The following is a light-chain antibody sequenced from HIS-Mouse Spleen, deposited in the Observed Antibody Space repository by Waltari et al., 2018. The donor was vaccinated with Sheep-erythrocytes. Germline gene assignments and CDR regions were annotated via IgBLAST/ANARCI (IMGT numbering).Light chain of an antibody. Sequence: QSVLTQPPSVSAAPGQKVTISCSGSSSNIGNNYVSWYQQLPGTAPKLLISDNNKRPSGSPDRFSGSKSGTSATLGITGLQTGDEADYYCGTWDSSLSALFVFGTGTKVTVL. CDR1: SSNIGNNY. CDR2: DNN. V-gene: IGLV1-51*01. CDR3: GTWDSSLSALFV. J-gene: IGLJ1*01.